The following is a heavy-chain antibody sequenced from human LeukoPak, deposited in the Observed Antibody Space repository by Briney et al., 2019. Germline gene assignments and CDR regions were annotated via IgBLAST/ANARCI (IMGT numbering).Heavy chain of an antibody. J-gene: IGHJ4*02. D-gene: IGHD3-10*01. CDR2: IYYSGST. CDR1: GGSISSYY. V-gene: IGHV4-59*01. CDR3: AREGFGLY. Sequence: SETLSLTCTVSGGSISSYYWSWIRQPPGKGLEWIGYIYYSGSTNYNPSLKSRVTISVDTSKNQFSLKLSSVTAADTAVYYCAREGFGLYWGQGTLVTVSP.